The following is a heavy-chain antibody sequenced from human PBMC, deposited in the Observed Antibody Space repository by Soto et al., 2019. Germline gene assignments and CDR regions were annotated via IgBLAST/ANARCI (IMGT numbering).Heavy chain of an antibody. Sequence: QLQLQESGPGLVKPSETLSLTCTVSGGSISSSSYYWGWIRQPPGKGLEWIGSIYYSGSTYYHPSLMSRVTISVDTSKTQFSLKLSSVTAADTAVYSCASHSSGWTPFEYWGQGTLVTVSS. V-gene: IGHV4-39*01. CDR3: ASHSSGWTPFEY. CDR1: GGSISSSSYY. J-gene: IGHJ4*02. CDR2: IYYSGST. D-gene: IGHD6-19*01.